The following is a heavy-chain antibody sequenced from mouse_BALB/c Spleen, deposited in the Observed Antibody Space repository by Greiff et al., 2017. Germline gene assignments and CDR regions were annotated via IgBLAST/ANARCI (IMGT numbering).Heavy chain of an antibody. CDR2: IYPGSGNT. J-gene: IGHJ4*01. V-gene: IGHV1-84*02. Sequence: QVHVKQSGPELVKPGASVKISCKASGYTFTDYYINWVKQKPGQGLEWIGWIYPGSGNTKYNEKFKGKATLTVDTSSSTAYMQLSSLTSEDTAVYFCARNYGSSYAMDYWGQGTSVTVSS. D-gene: IGHD1-1*01. CDR3: ARNYGSSYAMDY. CDR1: GYTFTDYY.